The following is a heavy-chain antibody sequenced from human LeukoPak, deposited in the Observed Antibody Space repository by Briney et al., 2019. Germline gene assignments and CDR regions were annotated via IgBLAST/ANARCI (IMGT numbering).Heavy chain of an antibody. CDR2: IWYDGSNK. J-gene: IGHJ4*02. V-gene: IGHV3-33*01. CDR3: ARDGPAAGLYFDY. Sequence: PGGSLRLSCAASGFTFSSYGMHWVRQAPGKGLEWVAVIWYDGSNKYYADSVKGRFTISRDNSKNTLYLQMNSLRAEDTAVYYCARDGPAAGLYFDYWGQGTLVTVSS. CDR1: GFTFSSYG. D-gene: IGHD6-13*01.